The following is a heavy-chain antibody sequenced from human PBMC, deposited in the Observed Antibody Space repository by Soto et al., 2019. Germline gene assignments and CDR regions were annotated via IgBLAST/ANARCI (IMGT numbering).Heavy chain of an antibody. CDR2: ISGSGGST. Sequence: EVQLLESGGGLVQPGGSLRLSCAASGFTFSSYAMSWVRQAPGKGLEWVSAISGSGGSTYYADSVKGRFTISRDNSKNTLYLQMNSLRAEDTAVYYCAARRARIAAAGIWFDPWGQGTLVTVSS. CDR1: GFTFSSYA. D-gene: IGHD6-13*01. V-gene: IGHV3-23*01. J-gene: IGHJ5*02. CDR3: AARRARIAAAGIWFDP.